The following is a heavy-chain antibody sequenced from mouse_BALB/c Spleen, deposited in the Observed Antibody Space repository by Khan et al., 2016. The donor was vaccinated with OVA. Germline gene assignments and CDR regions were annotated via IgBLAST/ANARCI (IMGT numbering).Heavy chain of an antibody. CDR1: GYTFTDYA. D-gene: IGHD1-3*01. CDR3: GRGSGNSRFAY. J-gene: IGHJ3*01. CDR2: ISTYYGDA. V-gene: IGHV1S137*01. Sequence: QVQLQQSGAELVRPGVSVKISCKGSGYTFTDYAMHWVKQSHAKSLEWIGVISTYYGDADYNQKFKGKATRTVDKYSSTAMMELARQKSEDSAIYNGGRGSGNSRFAYWGQGTLVAVSA.